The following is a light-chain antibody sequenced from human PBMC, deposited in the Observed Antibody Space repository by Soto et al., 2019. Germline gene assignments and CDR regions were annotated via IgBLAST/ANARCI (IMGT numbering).Light chain of an antibody. V-gene: IGKV3-15*01. J-gene: IGKJ2*01. Sequence: EIVMTQSPVALSVSPGERAALSCRASQSVGRNFARYQQRPGQAPRVLIYGTSTRATGVPARFSGSGSGTDCTLTISSLQSEDFAVYYCQQYNNWPYTFGQGTRLEIK. CDR3: QQYNNWPYT. CDR1: QSVGRN. CDR2: GTS.